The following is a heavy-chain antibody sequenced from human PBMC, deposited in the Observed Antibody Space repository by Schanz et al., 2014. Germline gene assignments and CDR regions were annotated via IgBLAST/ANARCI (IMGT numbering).Heavy chain of an antibody. CDR1: GFAFSSYG. Sequence: EVQLLESGGGLVQPGGSLRLSCLASGFAFSSYGMNWLRQAPGKGLEWVSGITGASDHIDYAESVKGRFTISRDNSKNTLYLQMDSLRAEDTAVYFCAKKVQAYNPFDSWGQGTLVTVSS. V-gene: IGHV3-23*01. D-gene: IGHD1-1*01. CDR2: ITGASDHI. CDR3: AKKVQAYNPFDS. J-gene: IGHJ4*02.